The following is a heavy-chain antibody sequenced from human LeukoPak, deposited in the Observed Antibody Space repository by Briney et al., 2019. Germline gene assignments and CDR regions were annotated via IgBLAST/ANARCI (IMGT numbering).Heavy chain of an antibody. CDR2: IYYSGST. J-gene: IGHJ4*02. CDR1: SGSISSSSYY. D-gene: IGHD3-10*01. Sequence: SETLSLTCTVSSGSISSSSYYWGWIRQPPGTGLEWIGSIYYSGSTYYNPSLKSRVTISVDTSKNQFSLKLSSVTAADTAVYYCAGDGSGTYYHDYWGQGTLVTVSS. CDR3: AGDGSGTYYHDY. V-gene: IGHV4-39*01.